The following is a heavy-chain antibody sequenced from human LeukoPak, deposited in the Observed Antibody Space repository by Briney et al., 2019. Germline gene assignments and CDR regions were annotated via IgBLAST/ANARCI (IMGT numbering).Heavy chain of an antibody. D-gene: IGHD2-2*01. V-gene: IGHV1-8*03. CDR1: GYTFTSYD. CDR2: MNPNSGNT. Sequence: ASVKVSCKASGYTFTSYDINWVRQATGQGLEWMGWMNPNSGNTGYAQKFQGRVTITRNTSISTAYMELSSLRSEDTAVYYCARYCTSTSCSYKRGHDYWGQGTLVTVSS. J-gene: IGHJ4*02. CDR3: ARYCTSTSCSYKRGHDY.